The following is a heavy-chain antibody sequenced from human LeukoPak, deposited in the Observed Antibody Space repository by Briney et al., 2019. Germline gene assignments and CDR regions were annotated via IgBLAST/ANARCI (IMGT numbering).Heavy chain of an antibody. CDR1: GFTFSSYA. V-gene: IGHV3-23*01. CDR2: ISGSGGST. J-gene: IGHJ4*02. Sequence: PGGSLRLSCAASGFTFSSYAMSWVRQAPGKGLEWVSAISGSGGSTYYADSVKGRFTISRDNSKNTLYLQMNSLRAEDTAVYYSASRVPYGDYFDYWGQGTLVTVSS. CDR3: ASRVPYGDYFDY. D-gene: IGHD4-17*01.